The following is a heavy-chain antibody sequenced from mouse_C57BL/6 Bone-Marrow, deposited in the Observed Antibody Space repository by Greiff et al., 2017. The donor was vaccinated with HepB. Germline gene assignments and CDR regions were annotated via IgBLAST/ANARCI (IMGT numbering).Heavy chain of an antibody. Sequence: VVEPGASVKVSCKASGYTFTSYWMHWVKQRPGQGLEWIGRIHPSDSDTNYNQKFKGKATLTVDKSSSTAYMQLSSLTSEDSAVYYCAIGGSYDYEEKNYWGQGTTLTVSS. J-gene: IGHJ2*01. CDR3: AIGGSYDYEEKNY. D-gene: IGHD2-4*01. CDR1: GYTFTSYW. V-gene: IGHV1-74*04. CDR2: IHPSDSDT.